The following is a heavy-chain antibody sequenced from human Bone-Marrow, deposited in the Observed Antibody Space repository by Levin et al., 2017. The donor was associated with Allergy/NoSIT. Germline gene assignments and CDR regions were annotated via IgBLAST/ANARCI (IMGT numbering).Heavy chain of an antibody. J-gene: IGHJ5*02. CDR3: AKDSGLVQGWFDP. V-gene: IGHV3-30*18. D-gene: IGHD3-10*01. CDR1: GFTFSSYG. Sequence: GESLKISCAASGFTFSSYGMHWVRQAPGKGLEWLAGISSDGRKEYYAESVKGRFTNSRENFKNTLYLQLNSLRVEDTAVYYCAKDSGLVQGWFDPWGQGTLVTVTS. CDR2: ISSDGRKE.